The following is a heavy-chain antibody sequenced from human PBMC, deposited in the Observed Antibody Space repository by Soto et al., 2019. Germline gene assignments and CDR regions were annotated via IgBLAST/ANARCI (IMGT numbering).Heavy chain of an antibody. V-gene: IGHV3-74*01. CDR3: ARSRLVEAFDY. J-gene: IGHJ4*02. D-gene: IGHD6-25*01. CDR2: SNSDGSST. Sequence: PGGSLRLSCAVSGFSFSSYWMHWVRQAPGKGLVWVSRSNSDGSSTSYADSVKGRFTISRDSVKNTLYLQMNSLRAEDTAVYYCARSRLVEAFDYWGQGTLATVYS. CDR1: GFSFSSYW.